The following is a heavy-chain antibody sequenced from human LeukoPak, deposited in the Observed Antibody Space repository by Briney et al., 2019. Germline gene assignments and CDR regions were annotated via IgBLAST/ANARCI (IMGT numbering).Heavy chain of an antibody. CDR3: WRKGGSSGPTGPGGRLY. CDR2: IYSGGST. V-gene: IGHV3-53*01. CDR1: GFTVSSNY. Sequence: GGSLRLSCAASGFTVSSNYMSWVRQAPGKGLEWVSVIYSGGSTYYADSVMGRFTISRDNSKNTPHLQMNSLRAEDTAVYYCWRKGGSSGPTGPGGRLYWGQGALVTVS. J-gene: IGHJ4*02. D-gene: IGHD6-19*01.